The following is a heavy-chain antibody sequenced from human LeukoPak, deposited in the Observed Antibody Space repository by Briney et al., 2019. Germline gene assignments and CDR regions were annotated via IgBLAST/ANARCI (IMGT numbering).Heavy chain of an antibody. Sequence: PGGSLRLSCAASGFDFSSNWVHWVRQAPGKGLEWVAIIWLDGSAEYYGDSVKGRFTVSRDNSKNTLYLQMDNLRVEDTAVYYCARDLNREDFDYWGQGTLVAVSS. CDR3: ARDLNREDFDY. CDR2: IWLDGSAE. D-gene: IGHD1-14*01. J-gene: IGHJ4*02. CDR1: GFDFSSNW. V-gene: IGHV3-33*08.